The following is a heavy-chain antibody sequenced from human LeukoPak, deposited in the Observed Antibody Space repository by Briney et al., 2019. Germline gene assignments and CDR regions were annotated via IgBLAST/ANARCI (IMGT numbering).Heavy chain of an antibody. Sequence: PETLSLTCTVSGGSISSSSYYWGWIRQPPGKGLEWIGSIYYSGSTYYNPSLKSRVTISVDTSKNQFSLKLSSVTAADTAVYYCARDGIAAAGTDYWGQGTLVTVSS. CDR1: GGSISSSSYY. CDR3: ARDGIAAAGTDY. V-gene: IGHV4-39*02. D-gene: IGHD6-13*01. J-gene: IGHJ4*02. CDR2: IYYSGST.